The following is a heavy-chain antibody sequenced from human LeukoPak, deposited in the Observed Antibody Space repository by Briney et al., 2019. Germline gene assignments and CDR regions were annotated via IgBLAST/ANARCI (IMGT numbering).Heavy chain of an antibody. CDR2: ISYDGSNK. CDR1: GFTSSSYS. Sequence: PRGSLRLSCAASGFTSSSYSMNWVRQAPGKGLEWVAVISYDGSNKYYADSVKGRFTISRDDSKNTLYLQMNSLRAEDTAVYYCAKDSGSYYAYFDYWGQGTLVTVSS. J-gene: IGHJ4*02. D-gene: IGHD1-26*01. CDR3: AKDSGSYYAYFDY. V-gene: IGHV3-30*18.